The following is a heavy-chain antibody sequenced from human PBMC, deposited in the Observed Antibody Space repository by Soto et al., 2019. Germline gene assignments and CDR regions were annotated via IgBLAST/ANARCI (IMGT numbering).Heavy chain of an antibody. J-gene: IGHJ6*02. CDR1: GGSFSGYY. V-gene: IGHV4-34*01. Sequence: PSETLSLTCAVYGGSFSGYYWSWIRQPPGKGLEWIGEINHSGSTNYNPSLKSRVTISVDASKNQFSLKLSSVTAADTAVYYCARGEVAGTYYGMDVWGQGTTVTVSS. CDR3: ARGEVAGTYYGMDV. CDR2: INHSGST. D-gene: IGHD6-19*01.